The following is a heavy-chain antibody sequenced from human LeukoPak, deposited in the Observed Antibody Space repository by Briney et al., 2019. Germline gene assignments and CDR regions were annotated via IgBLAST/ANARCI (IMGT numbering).Heavy chain of an antibody. CDR3: ARVGEMATITFWFDP. Sequence: GGSLRLSCAASGFTFSSYWMHWVRQAPGKGLMWVSCIGNDGSSTGYADSVKGRFTISRDNAKNTLYLEMNSLRAEDTAVYYCARVGEMATITFWFDPWGQGTLVTVSS. CDR1: GFTFSSYW. CDR2: IGNDGSST. J-gene: IGHJ5*02. D-gene: IGHD5-24*01. V-gene: IGHV3-74*01.